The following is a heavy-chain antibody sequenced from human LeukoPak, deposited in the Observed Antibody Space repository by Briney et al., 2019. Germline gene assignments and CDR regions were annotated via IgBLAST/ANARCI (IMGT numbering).Heavy chain of an antibody. CDR1: GFTFSSYA. J-gene: IGHJ6*03. Sequence: PGGSLRLSCAASGFTFSSYAMSWVRQAPGKGLEWVSAISGSGGSTYYADSVKGRFTISRDNSKNTLYLQMNSLRAGDTAVYYCAAVHSSSSRYYYYMDVWGKGTTVTVSS. CDR2: ISGSGGST. V-gene: IGHV3-23*01. CDR3: AAVHSSSSRYYYYMDV. D-gene: IGHD6-6*01.